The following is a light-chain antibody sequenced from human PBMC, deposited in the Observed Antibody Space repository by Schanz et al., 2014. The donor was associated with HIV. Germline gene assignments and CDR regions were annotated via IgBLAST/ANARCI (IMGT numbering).Light chain of an antibody. CDR2: YDS. J-gene: IGLJ3*02. CDR3: QVWDNTNDHWV. CDR1: NIGTKG. V-gene: IGLV3-21*04. Sequence: SYELTQPPSVSMAPGKTARITCWGNNIGTKGVHWYQQKPGQAPALVISYDSDRPSGVPERFSGSNSGNTATLAISRVEAGDEADYYCQVWDNTNDHWVFGGGTKVTVL.